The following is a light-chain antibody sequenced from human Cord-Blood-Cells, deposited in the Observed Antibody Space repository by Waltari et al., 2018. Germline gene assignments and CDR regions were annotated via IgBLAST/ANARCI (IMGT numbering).Light chain of an antibody. V-gene: IGLV2-11*01. J-gene: IGLJ2*01. Sequence: QSALTQPRSVSGSPGKSVPIPCPGTSSDVGGYNYVSWYQQHPGKAPKLMIYDVSKRPSGVPDRFSGSKSGNTASLTISGLQAEDEADYYCCSYAGSYVVFGGGTKLTVL. CDR1: SSDVGGYNY. CDR2: DVS. CDR3: CSYAGSYVV.